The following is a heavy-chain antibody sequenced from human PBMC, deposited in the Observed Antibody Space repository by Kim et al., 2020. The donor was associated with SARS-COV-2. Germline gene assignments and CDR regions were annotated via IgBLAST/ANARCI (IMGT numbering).Heavy chain of an antibody. V-gene: IGHV4-31*03. CDR2: IYYSGST. D-gene: IGHD2-2*01. Sequence: SETLSLTCTVSGGSISSGGYYWSWIRQHPGKGLEWIGYIYYSGSTYYNPSLKSRVTISVDKSKNQFSLKLSSVTAADTAVYYCARDVIVVVPAAMVDRRPPTQDYYYYGMDVWGQGTTVTVSS. J-gene: IGHJ6*02. CDR3: ARDVIVVVPAAMVDRRPPTQDYYYYGMDV. CDR1: GGSISSGGYY.